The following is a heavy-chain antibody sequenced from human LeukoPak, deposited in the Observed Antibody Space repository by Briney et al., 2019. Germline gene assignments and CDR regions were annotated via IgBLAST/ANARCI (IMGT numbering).Heavy chain of an antibody. J-gene: IGHJ5*02. D-gene: IGHD1-26*01. V-gene: IGHV3-53*01. CDR1: GFTFSSYA. CDR3: ARTAVEGATSRGVNWFDP. CDR2: IYSGGST. Sequence: GGSLRLSCAASGFTFSSYAMSWVRQAPGKGLEWVSVIYSGGSTYYADSVKGRFTISRDNSKNTLYLQMNSLRAEDTAVYYCARTAVEGATSRGVNWFDPWGQGTLVTVSS.